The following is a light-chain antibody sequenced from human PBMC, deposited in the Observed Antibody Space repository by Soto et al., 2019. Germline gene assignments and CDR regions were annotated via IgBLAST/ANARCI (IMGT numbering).Light chain of an antibody. CDR1: QSVHNY. CDR2: GAS. CDR3: QQYGSSPLT. Sequence: EIVLTQSPATMSLSPGGRAALSCKASQSVHNYLAWYQQKPGQAPRLLIYGASTRAAGIPARFSGSGSGTDFTLTISRLEPEDFAVYYCQQYGSSPLTFGGGTKVDIK. V-gene: IGKV3-20*01. J-gene: IGKJ4*01.